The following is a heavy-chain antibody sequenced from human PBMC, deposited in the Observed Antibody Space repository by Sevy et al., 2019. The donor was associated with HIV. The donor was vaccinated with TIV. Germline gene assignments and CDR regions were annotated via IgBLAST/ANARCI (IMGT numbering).Heavy chain of an antibody. CDR2: ISSDGGRT. Sequence: GGSLRLSCAASGFTFSNYAIHWVRQAPGMRLQYVSGISSDGGRTYYEVSVKGRFTISRDNSKNTLYLQMGSLRLEDMAVYYCVRGIPAPGKAYYYYGMDVWGQGTTVTVSS. D-gene: IGHD6-13*01. J-gene: IGHJ6*02. CDR3: VRGIPAPGKAYYYYGMDV. CDR1: GFTFSNYA. V-gene: IGHV3-64*02.